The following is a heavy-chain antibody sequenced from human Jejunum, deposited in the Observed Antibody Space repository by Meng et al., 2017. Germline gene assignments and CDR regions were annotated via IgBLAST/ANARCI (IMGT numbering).Heavy chain of an antibody. J-gene: IGHJ4*02. CDR3: ARDSRTSVNMIRGVHPVEY. CDR1: GGSFSSTTYY. V-gene: IGHV4-39*07. Sequence: SETLSLTCTVSGGSFSSTTYYWGWIRQPPGKGLDWIGSLHYSGNTNYNQSLKSRVTISVDTSSKQFSLCLRTVTAADTAMYYCARDSRTSVNMIRGVHPVEYWGQGMLVTVSS. D-gene: IGHD3-10*01. CDR2: LHYSGNT.